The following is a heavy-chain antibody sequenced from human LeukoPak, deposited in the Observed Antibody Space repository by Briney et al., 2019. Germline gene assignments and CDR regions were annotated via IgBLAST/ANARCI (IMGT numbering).Heavy chain of an antibody. D-gene: IGHD2-15*01. CDR2: INHSGST. CDR1: GGSFSGYY. V-gene: IGHV4-34*01. CDR3: ARAPIVAVVAATLVGFDP. Sequence: PSETLSLTCAVYGGSFSGYYWSWIRQPPGKGLEWIGEINHSGSTNYNPSLKSRVTISVDTSKNQFSLKLSSVTAADTAVYYCARAPIVAVVAATLVGFDPWGQGTLVTVSS. J-gene: IGHJ5*02.